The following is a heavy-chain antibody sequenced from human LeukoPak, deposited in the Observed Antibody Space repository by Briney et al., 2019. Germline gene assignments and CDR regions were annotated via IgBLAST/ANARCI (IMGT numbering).Heavy chain of an antibody. J-gene: IGHJ4*02. CDR2: ITASGGST. Sequence: GGSLRLSCVASGLTFDSHAMTWVRQAPGKGLEWVAGITASGGSTYHAESVKGRFTISRDNSKNKLYLQMNNLRVDDTAVYYCASRPPSEAYYGVLDYWGQGTLVTVSS. CDR1: GLTFDSHA. CDR3: ASRPPSEAYYGVLDY. D-gene: IGHD4-17*01. V-gene: IGHV3-23*01.